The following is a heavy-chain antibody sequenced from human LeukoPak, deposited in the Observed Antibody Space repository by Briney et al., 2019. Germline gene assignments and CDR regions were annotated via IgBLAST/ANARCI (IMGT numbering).Heavy chain of an antibody. V-gene: IGHV3-30*04. J-gene: IGHJ4*02. CDR1: GFTFSSYA. CDR3: AREWELVY. D-gene: IGHD1-26*01. Sequence: GRSLRLSCAASGFTFSSYAMHWVRQAPGKGLKWVAVIPYDGSTKYYADSVRGRFTISRDNSKNTLYLQMNSLRPEDTAVYYCAREWELVYWGQGTLVTVSS. CDR2: IPYDGSTK.